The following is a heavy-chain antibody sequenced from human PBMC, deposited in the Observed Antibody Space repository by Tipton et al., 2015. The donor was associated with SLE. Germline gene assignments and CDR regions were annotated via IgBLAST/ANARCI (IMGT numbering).Heavy chain of an antibody. V-gene: IGHV4-31*03. J-gene: IGHJ3*02. CDR2: IYYTGSA. D-gene: IGHD3-9*01. CDR3: VSSGYPLGTFES. Sequence: TLSLTCTVSGGSINSGGYYWSWIRQHPGKGLEWIGYIYYTGSAFYNPSLKSRISISVDTSKNQFSLKLSVVTAADTAVYYCVSSGYPLGTFESWGQGTMVTVSS. CDR1: GGSINSGGYY.